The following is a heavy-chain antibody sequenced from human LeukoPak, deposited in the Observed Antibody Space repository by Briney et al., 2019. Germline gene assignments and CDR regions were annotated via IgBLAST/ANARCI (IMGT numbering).Heavy chain of an antibody. J-gene: IGHJ4*02. CDR3: PPPPSSLVDY. CDR1: GFTFSSYA. V-gene: IGHV3-30*04. Sequence: PGGSLRLSCAASGFTFSSYAMHWVRQAPGKGLEWVAVISYDGSNKYYADSVKGRFTISRDNSKNTLYLQMNSLRAEDTAVYYCPPPPSSLVDYWGQGTLVTVSS. CDR2: ISYDGSNK. D-gene: IGHD1-14*01.